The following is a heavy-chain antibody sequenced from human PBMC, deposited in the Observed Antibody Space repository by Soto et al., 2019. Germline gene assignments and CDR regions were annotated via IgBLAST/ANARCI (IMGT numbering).Heavy chain of an antibody. CDR2: ISSGGGGI. J-gene: IGHJ4*02. D-gene: IGHD2-8*01. CDR1: GFTFSSNS. CDR3: ARRYCTNGVCPFDS. Sequence: GGSLRLSCAASGFTFSSNSMSWVRQAPGKGLEWVSSISSGGGGIYYADSLKGRFTISRDNAKNSLYLQMNSLRAEDTAVYYCARRYCTNGVCPFDSWGQGTLVTVSS. V-gene: IGHV3-21*01.